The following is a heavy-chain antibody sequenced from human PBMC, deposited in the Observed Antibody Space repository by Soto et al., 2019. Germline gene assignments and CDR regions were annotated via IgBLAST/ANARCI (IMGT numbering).Heavy chain of an antibody. Sequence: ESGGGLVQPGGSLRLSCAASGFTFSSYAMSWVRQAPGKGLEWVSAISGSGGSTYYADSVKGRFTISRDNSKNTLYLQMNSLRAEDTAVYYCAKRKCSSTSCYEEYYYYMDVWGKGTTVTVSS. D-gene: IGHD2-2*01. CDR1: GFTFSSYA. CDR2: ISGSGGST. CDR3: AKRKCSSTSCYEEYYYYMDV. V-gene: IGHV3-23*01. J-gene: IGHJ6*03.